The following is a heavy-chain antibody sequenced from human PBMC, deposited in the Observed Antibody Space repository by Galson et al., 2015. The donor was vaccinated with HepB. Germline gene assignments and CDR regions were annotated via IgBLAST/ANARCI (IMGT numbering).Heavy chain of an antibody. V-gene: IGHV1-46*01. D-gene: IGHD4-17*01. Sequence: SVKVSCKASGYTFTSYYMHWVRQAPGQGLEWMGIINPSGGSTSYAQKFQGRVTMTRDTSTSTVYMELSSLRSEDTAVYYCARVPPPTGPGLREGYWGQGTLVTVSS. J-gene: IGHJ4*02. CDR2: INPSGGST. CDR1: GYTFTSYY. CDR3: ARVPPPTGPGLREGY.